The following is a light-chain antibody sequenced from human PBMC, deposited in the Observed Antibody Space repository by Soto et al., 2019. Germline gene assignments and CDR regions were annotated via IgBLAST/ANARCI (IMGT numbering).Light chain of an antibody. V-gene: IGLV2-23*02. CDR2: EVS. CDR1: SSDVGSYNL. Sequence: QSALTQPASVSGSPGQSITISCTGTSSDVGSYNLASWYQQHPGKAPKLMIYEVSKRPSGVSNRSSGSKSGNTASLTISGLQAEDEADYYCCSYAGSSTPYVFGTGTKVTVL. CDR3: CSYAGSSTPYV. J-gene: IGLJ1*01.